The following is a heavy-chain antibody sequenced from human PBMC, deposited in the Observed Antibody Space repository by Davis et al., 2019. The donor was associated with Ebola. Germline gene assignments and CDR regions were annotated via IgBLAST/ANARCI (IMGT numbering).Heavy chain of an antibody. D-gene: IGHD1-26*01. CDR1: GFTVSSNY. CDR3: AKGLRWELTGCDY. V-gene: IGHV3-53*05. J-gene: IGHJ4*02. CDR2: IYSGGST. Sequence: GGSLRLSCAASGFTVSSNYMSWVRQAPGKGLEWVSVIYSGGSTYYADSVKGRFTISRDNAKNSLYLQMNSLRAEDTALYYCAKGLRWELTGCDYWGQGTLVTVSS.